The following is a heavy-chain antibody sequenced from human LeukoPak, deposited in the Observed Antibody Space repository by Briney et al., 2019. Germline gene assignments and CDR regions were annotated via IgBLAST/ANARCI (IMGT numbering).Heavy chain of an antibody. CDR3: ARLISSWYFDY. J-gene: IGHJ4*02. V-gene: IGHV4-39*01. CDR1: GGSISSYY. D-gene: IGHD6-13*01. CDR2: IYYSGST. Sequence: PSETLSLTCTVSGGSISSYYWGWIRQPPGKGLEWIGSIYYSGSTYYNPSLKSRVTISVDTSKNQFSLKLSSVTAADTAVYYCARLISSWYFDYWGQGTLVTVSS.